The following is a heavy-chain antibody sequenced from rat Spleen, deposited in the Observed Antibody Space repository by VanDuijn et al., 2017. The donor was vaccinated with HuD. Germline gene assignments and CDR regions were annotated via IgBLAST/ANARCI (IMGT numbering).Heavy chain of an antibody. CDR1: GFTFSNYD. D-gene: IGHD4-3*01. Sequence: EVQLVESGGGLVQPGRSMKLSCAASGFTFSNYDMAWVRQAPKKGLEWVASISYEGSSTYYGDSVKGRFTISRDNAKSTLYLQMNSLRSEDTATYYCTRPDSAIYVMDAWGQGASVTVSS. CDR2: ISYEGSST. CDR3: TRPDSAIYVMDA. J-gene: IGHJ4*01. V-gene: IGHV5-22*01.